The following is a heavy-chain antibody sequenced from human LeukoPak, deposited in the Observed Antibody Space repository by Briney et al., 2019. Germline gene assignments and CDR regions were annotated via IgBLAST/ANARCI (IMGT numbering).Heavy chain of an antibody. Sequence: GASVKVSCKASGYTFTSYGISWVRRAPGQGLEWMGWISAYNGNTNFAQKLQGRVTMTTDTSTSTAYMDPRSLRSDDTAVYYCARDQAATNTQVRFCLDWGQGTLVTVSS. V-gene: IGHV1-18*01. CDR2: ISAYNGNT. CDR1: GYTFTSYG. D-gene: IGHD3-9*01. CDR3: ARDQAATNTQVRFCLD. J-gene: IGHJ4*02.